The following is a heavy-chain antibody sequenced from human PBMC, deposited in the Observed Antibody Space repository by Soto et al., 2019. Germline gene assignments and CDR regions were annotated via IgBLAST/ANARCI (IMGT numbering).Heavy chain of an antibody. Sequence: ASVKVSCKASGYTFTSYGISWVRQAPGQGLEWMGWISAYNGNTNYAQKLQGRVTMTTDTSTSTAYMELRSLRSDDTAVYYCARDEGPQQQGAAGADYWGQGTLVTVSS. V-gene: IGHV1-18*01. CDR2: ISAYNGNT. CDR3: ARDEGPQQQGAAGADY. CDR1: GYTFTSYG. D-gene: IGHD6-13*01. J-gene: IGHJ4*02.